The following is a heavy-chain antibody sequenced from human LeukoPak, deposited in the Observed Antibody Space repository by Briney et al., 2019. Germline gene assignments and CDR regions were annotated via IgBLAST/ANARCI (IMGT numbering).Heavy chain of an antibody. CDR2: FGTGADI. V-gene: IGHV3-23*01. CDR3: AKHVMTTPRTLDY. J-gene: IGHJ4*02. D-gene: IGHD1-1*01. CDR1: GFTFKNYA. Sequence: GGSLRLSCAASGFTFKNYAVSWVRQAPGKGLEWVSTFGTGADIYYAGSVEGRFIISRDNSKSTVYLQMNSLRADDTATYYCAKHVMTTPRTLDYWGQGTLVTVSS.